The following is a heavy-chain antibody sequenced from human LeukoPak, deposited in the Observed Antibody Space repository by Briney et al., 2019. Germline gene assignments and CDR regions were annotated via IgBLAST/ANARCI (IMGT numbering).Heavy chain of an antibody. CDR2: IYYSGST. D-gene: IGHD1-26*01. CDR1: GGSISSSSYY. Sequence: SETLSLTCTVSGGSISSSSYYWGWIRQPPGKGLEWIGSIYYSGSTYYNPSLKSRVTISVDTSKNQFSLKLSSVTAADTAVYYCARALHGGSYFLDYWGQSSLVTVSS. CDR3: ARALHGGSYFLDY. J-gene: IGHJ4*02. V-gene: IGHV4-39*01.